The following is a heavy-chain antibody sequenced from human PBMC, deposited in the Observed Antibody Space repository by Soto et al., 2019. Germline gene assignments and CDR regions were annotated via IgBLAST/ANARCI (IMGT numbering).Heavy chain of an antibody. J-gene: IGHJ6*02. D-gene: IGHD3-22*01. Sequence: GGSLRLSCAASGFTFSSYAMSWVRQAPGKGLEWVSAISGSGGSTYYADSVKGRFTISRDNSKNTLYLQMNSLRAEDTAVYYCAKELHDGTEYYYYYGMDVWGQGTTVTVSS. V-gene: IGHV3-23*01. CDR2: ISGSGGST. CDR3: AKELHDGTEYYYYYGMDV. CDR1: GFTFSSYA.